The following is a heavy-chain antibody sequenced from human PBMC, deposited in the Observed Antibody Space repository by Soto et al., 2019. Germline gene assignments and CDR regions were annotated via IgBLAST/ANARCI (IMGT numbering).Heavy chain of an antibody. D-gene: IGHD2-8*02. CDR1: GFTFSSYW. Sequence: PGGSLRLSCAASGFTFSSYWMSWVRQAPGKGLQWVSSIRGSAVGTHYADSVKGRFTISRDNSKNTLYLQMNGLRAEDTAVYYCVKGTLENCASATCPDYWGQGTLVTVSS. J-gene: IGHJ4*02. V-gene: IGHV3-23*01. CDR3: VKGTLENCASATCPDY. CDR2: IRGSAVGT.